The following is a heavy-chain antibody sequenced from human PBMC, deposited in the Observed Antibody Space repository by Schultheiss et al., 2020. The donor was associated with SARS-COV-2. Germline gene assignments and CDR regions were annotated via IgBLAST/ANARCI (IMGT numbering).Heavy chain of an antibody. D-gene: IGHD1-7*01. Sequence: LSLTCAVSGGSISSSNWWSWVRQPPGKGLEWVAVIWYDGSNKYYADSVKGRFTISRDNSKNTLYLQMNSLRAEDTAVYYCAREWPFVPGTIRVGGMDVWGQGTTVTVSS. CDR2: IWYDGSNK. CDR3: AREWPFVPGTIRVGGMDV. V-gene: IGHV3-33*08. CDR1: GGSISSSNW. J-gene: IGHJ6*02.